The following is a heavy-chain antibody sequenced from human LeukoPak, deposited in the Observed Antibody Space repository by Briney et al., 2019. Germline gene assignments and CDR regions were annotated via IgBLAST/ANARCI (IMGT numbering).Heavy chain of an antibody. Sequence: PGGSLRLSCAASGFTFNTYAMNWVRQHPGKGLEWVSVISGYGNNTFYADSVKGRFTISRDNSKNTLYLQMNSLRVEDTAKYYCAKDQEYNYVVVRGFFDYWGQGTLVTVSS. CDR2: ISGYGNNT. J-gene: IGHJ4*02. CDR1: GFTFNTYA. D-gene: IGHD5-24*01. CDR3: AKDQEYNYVVVRGFFDY. V-gene: IGHV3-23*01.